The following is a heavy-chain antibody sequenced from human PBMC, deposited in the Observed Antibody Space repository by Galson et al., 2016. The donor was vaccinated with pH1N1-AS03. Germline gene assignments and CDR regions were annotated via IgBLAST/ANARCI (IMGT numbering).Heavy chain of an antibody. Sequence: SLRLSCAASGFTLSNYWMHWVRQAPGKGLVWVSRINSDGSYTNYADPVWGRFTISRDNARNSLYLQMDSLRAEDTAVYTCARDRDGPDYFDSWGQGAMVNVSS. CDR1: GFTLSNYW. V-gene: IGHV3-74*01. D-gene: IGHD5-24*01. J-gene: IGHJ4*02. CDR2: INSDGSYT. CDR3: ARDRDGPDYFDS.